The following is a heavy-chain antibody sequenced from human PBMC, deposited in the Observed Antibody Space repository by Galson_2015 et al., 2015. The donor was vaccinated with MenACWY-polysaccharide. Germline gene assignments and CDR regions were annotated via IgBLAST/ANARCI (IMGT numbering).Heavy chain of an antibody. CDR1: GFTFSNFW. Sequence: SLRLSCAAAGFTFSNFWMSWVRQAPGMGLEWVANINQDGREVYYVDSVKGRFAISRDNPKNSLYLQMNSLRPEDTAVYYCARYVTTGGQIRYFGYWGQGALVTVSS. V-gene: IGHV3-7*01. CDR3: ARYVTTGGQIRYFGY. CDR2: INQDGREV. D-gene: IGHD3-22*01. J-gene: IGHJ4*02.